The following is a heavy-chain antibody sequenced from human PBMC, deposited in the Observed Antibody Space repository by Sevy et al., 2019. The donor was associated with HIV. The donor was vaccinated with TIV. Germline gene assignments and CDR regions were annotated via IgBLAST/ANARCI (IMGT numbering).Heavy chain of an antibody. D-gene: IGHD2-15*01. CDR3: ARVVGRGEYLIYAYLDY. CDR1: GFSFSYYP. J-gene: IGHJ4*02. V-gene: IGHV3-30*01. Sequence: GGSLRLSCAASGFSFSYYPMHWVRQAPGKGLEWVALISYDGVNQYYAASVKGRFTVSRDNSKNTLYLQMNSVRAEDTGVYYCARVVGRGEYLIYAYLDYWGQGALVTVSS. CDR2: ISYDGVNQ.